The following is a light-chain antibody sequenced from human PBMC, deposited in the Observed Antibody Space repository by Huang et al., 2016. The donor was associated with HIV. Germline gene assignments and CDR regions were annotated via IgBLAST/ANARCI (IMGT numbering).Light chain of an antibody. CDR1: QSVSSY. CDR2: DGS. J-gene: IGKJ1*01. V-gene: IGKV3-11*01. CDR3: QHRSNWWT. Sequence: DIVLTQSPATLSLSPGERATLSCRASQSVSSYLAWYQQKPGQAPRLLIYDGSYRATGIPARFSGSGSGTDCTLTISSLEPEDFAVYYCQHRSNWWTFGQGTKVEIK.